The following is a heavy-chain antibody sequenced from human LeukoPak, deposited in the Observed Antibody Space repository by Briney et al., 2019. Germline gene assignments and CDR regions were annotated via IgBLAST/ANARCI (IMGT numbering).Heavy chain of an antibody. CDR1: GGSISSSSYY. V-gene: IGHV4-39*01. CDR3: ARRLWYSGSSGYYFDL. J-gene: IGHJ4*02. Sequence: SETLSLTCTVSGGSISSSSYYWGWIRQPPGKGLEWIGSLYYSGSTYYNPSLKSRVTMSVDTSKNQFSLKLSSVTAADTAVYYRARRLWYSGSSGYYFDLWGQGTLVTVSS. CDR2: LYYSGST. D-gene: IGHD1-26*01.